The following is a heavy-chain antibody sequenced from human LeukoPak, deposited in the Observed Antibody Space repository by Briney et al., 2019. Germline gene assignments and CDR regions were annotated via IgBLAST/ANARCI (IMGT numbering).Heavy chain of an antibody. D-gene: IGHD2-2*02. J-gene: IGHJ4*02. CDR1: GFTFSNYA. Sequence: PGGSLRLSCAASGFTFSNYAMNWVRQAPGKGLEWVSYISSSVSSSSTIYYADSVKGRFTISRDNSKNTLYLQMNSLRAEDTAVYYCAKDFCSSTSCYTLFDYWGQGTLVTVSS. V-gene: IGHV3-48*01. CDR2: ISSSVSSSSTI. CDR3: AKDFCSSTSCYTLFDY.